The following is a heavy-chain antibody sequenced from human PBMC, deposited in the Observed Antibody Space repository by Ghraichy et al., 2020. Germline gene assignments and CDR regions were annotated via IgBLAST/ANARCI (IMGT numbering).Heavy chain of an antibody. Sequence: GESLNISCAASGFTFSSYAMTWVRQAPGKGLEWVSAISGSGGSTYYADSVKGRFTISRDNSKNTLYLQMNSLRAEDTAVYYCAKVFGPDYYYYGMDVWGQGTTVTVSS. D-gene: IGHD3-10*02. J-gene: IGHJ6*02. CDR1: GFTFSSYA. CDR3: AKVFGPDYYYYGMDV. CDR2: ISGSGGST. V-gene: IGHV3-23*01.